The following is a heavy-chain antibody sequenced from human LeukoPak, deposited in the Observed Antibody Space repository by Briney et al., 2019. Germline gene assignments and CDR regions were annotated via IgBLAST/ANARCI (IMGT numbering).Heavy chain of an antibody. CDR1: GGSFSGYY. CDR2: INHSGST. CDR3: ARHLYFARAGQED. V-gene: IGHV4-34*01. Sequence: PSETLSLTCGVYGGSFSGYYWSWIRQPPGKGLEWIGEINHSGSTNYNPSLKSRVTISVDTSKNQFSLKLSSVTAADTAVYYCARHLYFARAGQEDWGQGTLVTVSS. J-gene: IGHJ4*02. D-gene: IGHD2-8*01.